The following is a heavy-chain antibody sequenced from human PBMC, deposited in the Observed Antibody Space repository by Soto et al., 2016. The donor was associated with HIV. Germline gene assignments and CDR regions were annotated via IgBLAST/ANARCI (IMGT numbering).Heavy chain of an antibody. J-gene: IGHJ5*02. Sequence: QVQLQQWGAGLLKPSETLSLTCAVNGGSFSGNYWSWIRHLPGRGLEWIGDIAHSGNTFYNPSFKSRVTISIDPLKKQFSLNLKSVIAADTAVYYCARGSVIRGIIKLPRYNYFDTWGQGSLVTVSS. D-gene: IGHD3-10*01. CDR1: GGSFSGNY. CDR2: IAHSGNT. CDR3: ARGSVIRGIIKLPRYNYFDT. V-gene: IGHV4-34*02.